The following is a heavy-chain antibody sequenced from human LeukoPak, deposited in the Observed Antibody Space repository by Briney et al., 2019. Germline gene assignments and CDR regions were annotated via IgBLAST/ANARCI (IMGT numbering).Heavy chain of an antibody. CDR2: INHSGST. CDR1: GGSFSDYY. J-gene: IGHJ3*02. Sequence: PSETLSLTCAVYGGSFSDYYWTWIRQAPGKGLEWIGEINHSGSTNYSPSLKSRVNISLDTSENQFSLKLSSVTAADTAVYYCARALGAFDIWGQGTMVTVSS. CDR3: ARALGAFDI. V-gene: IGHV4-34*01.